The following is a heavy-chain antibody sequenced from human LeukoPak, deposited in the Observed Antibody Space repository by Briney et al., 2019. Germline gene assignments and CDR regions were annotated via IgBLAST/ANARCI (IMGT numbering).Heavy chain of an antibody. CDR2: IYYSGST. CDR1: XGSISSSSXD. CDR3: ARHSGEMATILDY. D-gene: IGHD5-24*01. Sequence: SETLXXXXXVXXGSISSSSXDWGWLRQPPGRGXEXIGSIYYSGSTYYNPSRKSRVTISEKKWKKQFSLKRRSVTAADTAVYYCARHSGEMATILDYWGQGTLVTVSS. J-gene: IGHJ4*02. V-gene: IGHV4-39*01.